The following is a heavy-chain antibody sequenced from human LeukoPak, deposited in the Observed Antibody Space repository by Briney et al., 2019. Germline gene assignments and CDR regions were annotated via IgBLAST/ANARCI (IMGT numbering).Heavy chain of an antibody. CDR3: ARAYGDYERNWFDP. CDR1: GGSISSYY. D-gene: IGHD4-17*01. CDR2: IYYSGST. V-gene: IGHV4-59*12. J-gene: IGHJ5*02. Sequence: SETLSLTCTVSGGSISSYYWSWIRQPPGKGLEWIGYIYYSGSTNYNPSLKSRVTISVDTSKNQFSLKLSSVTAADTAVYYCARAYGDYERNWFDPWGQGTLVTVSS.